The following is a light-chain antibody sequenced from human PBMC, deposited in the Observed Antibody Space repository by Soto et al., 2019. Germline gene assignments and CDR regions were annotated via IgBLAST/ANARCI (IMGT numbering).Light chain of an antibody. CDR1: QSVSSN. V-gene: IGKV3-15*01. Sequence: EIVMTQSPATLSVSPGERATLSCRASQSVSSNLAWYQQKPGQAPRLLIYGASSRATGIPARFSGSGSGTEFTLTISSLQCEDFAVYYCQQYNNLRTFGQGTKLEIK. CDR2: GAS. J-gene: IGKJ2*01. CDR3: QQYNNLRT.